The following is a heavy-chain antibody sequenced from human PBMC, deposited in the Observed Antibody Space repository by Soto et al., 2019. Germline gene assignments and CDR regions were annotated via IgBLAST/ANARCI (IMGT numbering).Heavy chain of an antibody. CDR2: IWYDGSNK. CDR1: GFTFSSYG. Sequence: TGGSLRLSCAASGFTFSSYGMHWVRQAPGKGLEWVAVIWYDGSNKYYADSVKGRFTISRDNSKNTLYLQMNSLRAEDTAAYYCARDIAAADVYYFDYWGQGXLVTVSS. V-gene: IGHV3-33*01. D-gene: IGHD6-13*01. CDR3: ARDIAAADVYYFDY. J-gene: IGHJ4*02.